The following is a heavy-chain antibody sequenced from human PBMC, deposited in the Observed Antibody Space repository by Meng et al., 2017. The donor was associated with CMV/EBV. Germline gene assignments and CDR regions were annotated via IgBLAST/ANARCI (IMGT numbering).Heavy chain of an antibody. J-gene: IGHJ6*02. CDR2: ISSSGSTI. D-gene: IGHD6-6*01. Sequence: GESLKISCAASGFAFSSYSMNWVRQAPGKGLEWGSYISSSGSTIYYADSVKGRFTISRDNAKNSLYLQMNSLRAEDTAVYYCARRIAARLLSARYYYGMDVWGQGTTVTVSS. CDR3: ARRIAARLLSARYYYGMDV. V-gene: IGHV3-48*04. CDR1: GFAFSSYS.